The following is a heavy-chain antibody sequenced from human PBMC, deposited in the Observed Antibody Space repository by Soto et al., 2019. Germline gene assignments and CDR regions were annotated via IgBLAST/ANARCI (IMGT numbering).Heavy chain of an antibody. CDR2: IKSKTDGATT. J-gene: IGHJ5*02. V-gene: IGHV3-15*01. Sequence: EVQLVESGGGLVKPGGSLRLSYAASGFTFSNAWMSWVRQAPGKGLEWVGRIKSKTDGATTDYAAPVKGRFTMSRDDLKKTVFLQMNSLRTEDTAVYYCTTGDRGFGFGPWGQGTLVTVSS. D-gene: IGHD3-10*01. CDR3: TTGDRGFGFGP. CDR1: GFTFSNAW.